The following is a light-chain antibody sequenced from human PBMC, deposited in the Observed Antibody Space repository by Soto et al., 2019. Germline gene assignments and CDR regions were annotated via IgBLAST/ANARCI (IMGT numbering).Light chain of an antibody. V-gene: IGKV1-39*01. J-gene: IGKJ1*01. CDR2: AAS. CDR1: QSISNH. CDR3: QQYYSFPLT. Sequence: IQRTQYPSSLSASVDDRVIITCRASQSISNHLNWYQQKPGKAPKPLIFAASTLQSGVPSRFSGSGSGTDFTLTISCLQSEDFATYYCQQYYSFPLTFGQGTKVDIK.